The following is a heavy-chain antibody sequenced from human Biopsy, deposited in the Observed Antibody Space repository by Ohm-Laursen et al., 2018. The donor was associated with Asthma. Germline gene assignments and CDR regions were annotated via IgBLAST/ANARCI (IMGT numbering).Heavy chain of an antibody. V-gene: IGHV4-39*01. CDR3: VRGSSSWHHGPFHYYYGLDV. J-gene: IGHJ6*02. Sequence: SETLSLTCSLSSGSGGYMRSGNYYWGWIRQPPGKGLGWIGSIYYSGTTFYNPSLVSRVTVSADTSKNQFSLKLTSVTAADTAVYYCVRGSSSWHHGPFHYYYGLDVWGQGTTATVSS. CDR1: SGSGGYMRSGNYY. CDR2: IYYSGTT. D-gene: IGHD6-13*01.